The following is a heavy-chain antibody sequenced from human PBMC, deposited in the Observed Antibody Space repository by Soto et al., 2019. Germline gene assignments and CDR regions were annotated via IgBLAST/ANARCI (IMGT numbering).Heavy chain of an antibody. V-gene: IGHV3-21*01. Sequence: GGSLRLSCAASGFTFSSYSRNWVRQAPGKGLEWVSSISSSSSYIYYADSVKGRFTISRDNAKNSLYLQMNSLRAEDTAVYYCARELSATIGAFDIWGQGTMVTVSS. D-gene: IGHD5-12*01. CDR1: GFTFSSYS. CDR3: ARELSATIGAFDI. J-gene: IGHJ3*02. CDR2: ISSSSSYI.